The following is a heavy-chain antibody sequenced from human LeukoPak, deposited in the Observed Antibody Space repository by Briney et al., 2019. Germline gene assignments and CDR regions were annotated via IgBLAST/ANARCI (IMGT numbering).Heavy chain of an antibody. CDR3: ARVDSSGWYSFDY. J-gene: IGHJ4*02. V-gene: IGHV3-21*01. CDR2: ICSSSSYI. D-gene: IGHD6-19*01. Sequence: GRSLRLSCAASGFTFDDYAMHWVRQAPGKGLEWVSSICSSSSYIYYADSVKGRFTISRDNAKNSQYLQMNSLRAEDTAVYYCARVDSSGWYSFDYWGQGTLVTVSS. CDR1: GFTFDDYA.